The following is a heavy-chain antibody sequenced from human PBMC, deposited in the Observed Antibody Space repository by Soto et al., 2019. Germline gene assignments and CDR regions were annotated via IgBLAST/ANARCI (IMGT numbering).Heavy chain of an antibody. CDR2: INPSGGST. D-gene: IGHD3-3*01. CDR3: AGDPRHRDPTIFGVVSWFDP. J-gene: IGHJ5*02. Sequence: ASVKVSCKASGYTFTSYYMHWVRQAPGQGLEWMGIINPSGGSTSYAQKFQGRVTMTRDTSTSTVYMELSSLRSEDTAVYYCAGDPRHRDPTIFGVVSWFDPWGQGTLVTVSS. CDR1: GYTFTSYY. V-gene: IGHV1-46*01.